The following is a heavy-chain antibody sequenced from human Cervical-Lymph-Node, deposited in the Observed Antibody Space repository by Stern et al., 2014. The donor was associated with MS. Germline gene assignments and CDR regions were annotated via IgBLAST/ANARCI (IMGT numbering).Heavy chain of an antibody. CDR1: GFALSTSGMC. V-gene: IGHV2-70*11. CDR2: IDWDEDR. D-gene: IGHD3-16*01. J-gene: IGHJ6*02. CDR3: ARIKFGDYDYGMDV. Sequence: ESGPALVKPTQTLTLTCTFSGFALSTSGMCVSWIRQPPGKALEWLARIDWDEDRYYSPSLKTRLTISKDTSKNQVVLTMTDMDPVDTATYYCARIKFGDYDYGMDVWGQGTTVTVSS.